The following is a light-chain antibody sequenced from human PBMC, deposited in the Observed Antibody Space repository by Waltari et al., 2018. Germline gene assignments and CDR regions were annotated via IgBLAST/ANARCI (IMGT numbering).Light chain of an antibody. CDR1: RSYLGIYNY. CDR3: TSFSSDSTPLV. J-gene: IGLJ1*01. Sequence: QSALTQPASVSGSLGPSITMSCPRPRSYLGIYNYVPWYQQHPGKAPKLLIYDVSNRPSGVSNRFSGSKSGNTASLTISGLQSEDEADYYCTSFSSDSTPLVFGTGTRVTV. CDR2: DVS. V-gene: IGLV2-14*03.